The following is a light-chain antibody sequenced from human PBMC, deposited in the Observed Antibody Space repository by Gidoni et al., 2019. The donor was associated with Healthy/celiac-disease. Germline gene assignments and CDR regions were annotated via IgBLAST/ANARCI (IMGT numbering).Light chain of an antibody. V-gene: IGLV3-1*01. J-gene: IGLJ1*01. CDR3: QAWDSSTGV. CDR2: QDS. Sequence: SYELTQPPSVSVSPGQTASITCSGDKVGDKYACWYQQKPGQSPVLVIYQDSKRLSGIPERFSGSNSGNTATLTISGTQAMDEADYYCQAWDSSTGVFGTGTKVTVL. CDR1: KVGDKY.